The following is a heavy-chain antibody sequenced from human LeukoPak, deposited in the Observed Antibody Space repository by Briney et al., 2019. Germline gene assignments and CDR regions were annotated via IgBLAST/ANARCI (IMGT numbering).Heavy chain of an antibody. Sequence: GGSLRLSCAASGFTVSSNYMSWVRQAPGKGLEWVSVIYSGGSTYYADSVKGRFTISRDNAKNSLYLQMNSLRAEDTAVYYYARGRSQYYDFWSGYSNWFDPWGQGTLVTVSS. J-gene: IGHJ5*02. V-gene: IGHV3-53*01. CDR3: ARGRSQYYDFWSGYSNWFDP. CDR1: GFTVSSNY. CDR2: IYSGGST. D-gene: IGHD3-3*01.